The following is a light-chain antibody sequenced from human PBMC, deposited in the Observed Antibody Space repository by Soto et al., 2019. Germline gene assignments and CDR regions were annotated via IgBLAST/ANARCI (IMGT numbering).Light chain of an antibody. V-gene: IGKV1-39*01. CDR1: QSISSY. Sequence: DIQMTQSPSSLSASVGDRVTITCRASQSISSYLNWYQQKPGKAPNLLISGASTLEEGVPSRFSGSGSGTDFTLTISSLQPEDFATYYCQQSYSSPLTFGPGTKVDI. J-gene: IGKJ3*01. CDR2: GAS. CDR3: QQSYSSPLT.